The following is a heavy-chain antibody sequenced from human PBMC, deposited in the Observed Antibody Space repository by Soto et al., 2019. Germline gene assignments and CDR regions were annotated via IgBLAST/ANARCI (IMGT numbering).Heavy chain of an antibody. J-gene: IGHJ6*02. Sequence: ASVKVSCKASGYTFTSYAMHWVRQAPGQRLEWMGWINAGNGNTKYSQKFQGRVTMTRNTSISTAYMELSSLRSEDTAVYYCARGGYCISTSCHYYYYYGMDVWGQGTTVTVSS. CDR2: INAGNGNT. CDR1: GYTFTSYA. CDR3: ARGGYCISTSCHYYYYYGMDV. D-gene: IGHD2-2*01. V-gene: IGHV1-3*01.